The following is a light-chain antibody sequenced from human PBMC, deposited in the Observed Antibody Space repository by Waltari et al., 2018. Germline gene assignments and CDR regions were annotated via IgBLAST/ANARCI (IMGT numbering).Light chain of an antibody. V-gene: IGKV3-20*01. CDR2: GAS. Sequence: EIVLPQSPGTLSLSPGERATLSCSAGQSVSSTYLAWYQQKPGQAPRLLIYGASSRATGIPDRFSGSGSGTDFTLTISRLEPEDFAVYYCQQYGSSPPTWTFGQGTKVEIK. CDR1: QSVSSTY. J-gene: IGKJ1*01. CDR3: QQYGSSPPTWT.